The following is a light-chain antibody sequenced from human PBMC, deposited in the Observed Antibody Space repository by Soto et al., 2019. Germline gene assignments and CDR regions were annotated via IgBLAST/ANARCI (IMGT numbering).Light chain of an antibody. CDR1: SSDVGGYNY. CDR3: SSYAGSNNLV. CDR2: EVI. V-gene: IGLV2-8*01. Sequence: QSALTQPPSASGSPGQSVTISCTGTSSDVGGYNYVSWYQHHPGKAPKLMIYEVIRRPSGVPDRFSGSKSGNTASLTVSGLQAEDEADYYCSSYAGSNNLVFGGGTKRTVL. J-gene: IGLJ2*01.